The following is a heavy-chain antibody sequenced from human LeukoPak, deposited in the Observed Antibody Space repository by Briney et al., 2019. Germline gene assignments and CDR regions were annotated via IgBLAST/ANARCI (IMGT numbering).Heavy chain of an antibody. CDR3: AREKLPRLLDY. J-gene: IGHJ4*02. D-gene: IGHD6-6*01. CDR2: IIPIFGTA. Sequence: PSVMVSCKPSGGTFSTYAISWVRQAPGQGVEWRGGIIPIFGTANYAQKYQGRVTITTDESTSKAYMELSSLRSEDTAVYYCAREKLPRLLDYWGQGTLVTVSS. V-gene: IGHV1-69*05. CDR1: GGTFSTYA.